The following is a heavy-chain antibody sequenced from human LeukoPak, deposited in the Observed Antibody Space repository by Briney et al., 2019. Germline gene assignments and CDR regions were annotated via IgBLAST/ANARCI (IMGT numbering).Heavy chain of an antibody. CDR3: AKSLPYGDYVWGSYRY. D-gene: IGHD3-16*02. CDR1: GFTFSSYA. Sequence: PGGSLRLSCAASGFTFSSYAMSWVRQAPGKGLEWVSAISGSGGSTYYADSVKGRFTISRDNSKNTLYLQMNSLRAEDTAVYYCAKSLPYGDYVWGSYRYWGQGTLVTVSS. CDR2: ISGSGGST. J-gene: IGHJ4*02. V-gene: IGHV3-23*01.